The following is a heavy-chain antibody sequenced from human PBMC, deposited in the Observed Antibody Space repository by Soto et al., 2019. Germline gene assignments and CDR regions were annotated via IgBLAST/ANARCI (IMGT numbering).Heavy chain of an antibody. J-gene: IGHJ6*01. CDR3: ARAVYSSGWYGHGMDV. V-gene: IGHV2-70*01. CDR1: GFSLSTSGLC. D-gene: IGHD6-19*01. Sequence: SGPTLVNPTQTLTLTCTFSGFSLSTSGLCVSWIRQPPGKALEWLALIEWDDDKYYSTSLKTRLTISKDTSKNHVVLTMTNMYGVDTATYSCARAVYSSGWYGHGMDVWGRGTKLDVYS. CDR2: IEWDDDK.